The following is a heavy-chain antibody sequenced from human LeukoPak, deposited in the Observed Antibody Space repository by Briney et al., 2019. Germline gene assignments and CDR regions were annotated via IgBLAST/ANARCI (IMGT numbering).Heavy chain of an antibody. Sequence: GKSLKISCKGSGYSFTGYCVAWVRQMPRKGMEWMGVIYPGDSDTRYSPSFQGQVTISVDRSITTAYLQWSSLKASDTAMYYCARHDSGSSSSDYWGQGTLVTVSS. CDR3: ARHDSGSSSSDY. J-gene: IGHJ4*02. V-gene: IGHV5-51*01. CDR2: IYPGDSDT. CDR1: GYSFTGYC. D-gene: IGHD1-26*01.